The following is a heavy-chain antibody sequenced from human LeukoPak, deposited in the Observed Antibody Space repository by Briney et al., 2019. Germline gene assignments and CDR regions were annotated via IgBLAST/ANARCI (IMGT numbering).Heavy chain of an antibody. J-gene: IGHJ3*02. CDR2: IYYTGST. Sequence: SETLSLTCTVSGGSINNYYWKWIRQPPGKGLESIGHIYYTGSTNYNPSLKSRVTISVDTSRNQFSLKLSSVTAADTAVYYCARDLGSSWARNAFDIWGQGTMVTVSS. D-gene: IGHD6-13*01. V-gene: IGHV4-59*12. CDR1: GGSINNYY. CDR3: ARDLGSSWARNAFDI.